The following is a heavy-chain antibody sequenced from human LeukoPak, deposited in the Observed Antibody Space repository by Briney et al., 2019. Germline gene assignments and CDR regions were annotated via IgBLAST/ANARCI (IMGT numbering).Heavy chain of an antibody. D-gene: IGHD1-26*01. J-gene: IGHJ4*02. V-gene: IGHV3-23*01. CDR3: AKKGATTPDY. CDR1: GFTFSSYA. Sequence: GGPLRLSCAASGFTFSSYAMSWVRQAPGKGLEWVSGISGSGGSTYYADSVKGRFTISRGNSKNTLYLQMNSLRAEDTAVYYCAKKGATTPDYWGQGTLVTVSS. CDR2: ISGSGGST.